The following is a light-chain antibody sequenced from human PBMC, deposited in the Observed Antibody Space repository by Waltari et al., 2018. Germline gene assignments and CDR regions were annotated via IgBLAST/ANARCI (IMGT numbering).Light chain of an antibody. V-gene: IGKV4-1*01. CDR1: PTVLHSSDTKNY. Sequence: DIVMTQSPASLAVSLGETATINCKPIPTVLHSSDTKNYVAWYQQKPGQPPKLLIYWSSTRESGVPDRFSGSGSGTDFTLTISSLQAEDVAVYYCHQYSSTPWTFGQGTKVEVK. CDR2: WSS. J-gene: IGKJ1*01. CDR3: HQYSSTPWT.